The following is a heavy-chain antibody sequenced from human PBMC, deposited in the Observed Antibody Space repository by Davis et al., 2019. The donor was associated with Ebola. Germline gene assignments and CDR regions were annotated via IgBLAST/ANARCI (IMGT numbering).Heavy chain of an antibody. D-gene: IGHD2-8*01. J-gene: IGHJ4*02. CDR3: ATSSEWCMLCDY. CDR2: INPNSGGT. CDR1: GYTFTSYG. V-gene: IGHV1-2*02. Sequence: ASVKVSCKASGYTFTSYGISWVRQAPGQGLEWMGWINPNSGGTNYAQKFQGRVTMTRDTSISTAYMELSRLRSDDTAVYYCATSSEWCMLCDYWGQGTLVTVSS.